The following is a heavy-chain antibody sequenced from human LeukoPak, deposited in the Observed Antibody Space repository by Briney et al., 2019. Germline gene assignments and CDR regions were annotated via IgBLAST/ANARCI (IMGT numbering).Heavy chain of an antibody. CDR2: ISSSGSTM. V-gene: IGHV3-11*01. CDR3: ARDPGSGYEEHFDY. J-gene: IGHJ4*02. Sequence: GGSLRLSCAASGFIFSDYYMSWIRQAPGKGLEWVSYISSSGSTMYCTDSVKGRFTISRDNAKDSLYLQMNSLRAEDTAVYYCARDPGSGYEEHFDYWGQGTLVTVSS. CDR1: GFIFSDYY. D-gene: IGHD5-12*01.